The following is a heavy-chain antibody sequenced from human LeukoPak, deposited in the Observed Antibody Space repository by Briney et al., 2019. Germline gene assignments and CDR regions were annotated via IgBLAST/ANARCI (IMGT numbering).Heavy chain of an antibody. CDR1: GGSISSSSYY. D-gene: IGHD1-26*01. V-gene: IGHV4-39*01. CDR2: IYYSGST. Sequence: SETLSLTCTVPGGSISSSSYYWGWIRQPPGKGLEWIGSIYYSGSTYYNPSLKSRVTISVDTSKNQFSLKLSSVTAADTAVYYCARPLGIVGAIGAFDIWGQGTMVTVSS. CDR3: ARPLGIVGAIGAFDI. J-gene: IGHJ3*02.